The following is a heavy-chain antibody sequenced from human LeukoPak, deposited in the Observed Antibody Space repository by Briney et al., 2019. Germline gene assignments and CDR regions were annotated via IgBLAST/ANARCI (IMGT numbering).Heavy chain of an antibody. J-gene: IGHJ4*02. CDR3: ARDRTYGGNSGFDY. Sequence: SETLSLTCGVFGVSINDYYWSWIRQSPGKGLEWIGEISHTEGTRYNPSLESRVTMSVGTSENQLSLKLIFVTAADTAVYYCARDRTYGGNSGFDYWGQGTLVTVSS. D-gene: IGHD4-23*01. V-gene: IGHV4-34*10. CDR2: ISHTEGT. CDR1: GVSINDYY.